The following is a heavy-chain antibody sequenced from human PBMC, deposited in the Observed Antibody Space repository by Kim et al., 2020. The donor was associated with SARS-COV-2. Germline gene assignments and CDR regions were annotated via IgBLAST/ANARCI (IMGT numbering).Heavy chain of an antibody. D-gene: IGHD4-4*01. Sequence: GKGRSTISRDNSKNTLYLQMNSRRAEDTAVYYCAKDSTDSNYYYYSMDVWGKGTTVTVSS. CDR3: AKDSTDSNYYYYSMDV. J-gene: IGHJ6*03. V-gene: IGHV3-23*01.